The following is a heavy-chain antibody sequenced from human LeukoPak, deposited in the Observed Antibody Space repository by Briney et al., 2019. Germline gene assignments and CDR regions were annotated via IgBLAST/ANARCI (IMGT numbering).Heavy chain of an antibody. CDR2: IIPIFGTA. V-gene: IGHV1-69*13. CDR3: ARAGIVVVPAAIIRGEYYYMDV. Sequence: GASVKVSCKASGGTFSSYAISWVRQAPGQGLEWMGGIIPIFGTANYAQKFQGRVTITADESTSTAYMELSSLRSEDTAVYYCARAGIVVVPAAIIRGEYYYMDVWGKGTTVTVSS. J-gene: IGHJ6*03. D-gene: IGHD2-2*01. CDR1: GGTFSSYA.